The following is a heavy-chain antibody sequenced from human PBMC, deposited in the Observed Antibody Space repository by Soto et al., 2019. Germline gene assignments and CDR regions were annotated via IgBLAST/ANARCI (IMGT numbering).Heavy chain of an antibody. CDR1: GGSISGYY. CDR2: IHYSGST. D-gene: IGHD6-13*01. V-gene: IGHV4-59*01. Sequence: SETLSLTCTGSGGSISGYYWSWIRQSPGKGLEWIGYIHYSGSTNYNPSLKSRVTISVDTSKNQLSLKLSSVTAADTAVYYCARGSAAGTKSPFDYWGQGTLVTVS. CDR3: ARGSAAGTKSPFDY. J-gene: IGHJ4*02.